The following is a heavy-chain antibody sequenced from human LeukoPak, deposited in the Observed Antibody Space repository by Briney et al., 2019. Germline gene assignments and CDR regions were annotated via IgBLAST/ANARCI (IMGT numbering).Heavy chain of an antibody. V-gene: IGHV3-30-3*01. Sequence: PGRSLRLSCGASGFTFGHYAMNWVRQAPGQGLEWVAIISYGGNNQYYADSVKGRFTISRDNTKNTVYLQMNSLRPEDTAVYYCARAPDSSGYYYHFDYWGQGTLVAVSS. CDR1: GFTFGHYA. CDR2: ISYGGNNQ. J-gene: IGHJ4*02. CDR3: ARAPDSSGYYYHFDY. D-gene: IGHD3-22*01.